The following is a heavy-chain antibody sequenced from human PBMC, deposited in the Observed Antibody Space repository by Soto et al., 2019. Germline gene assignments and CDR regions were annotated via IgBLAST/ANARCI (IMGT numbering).Heavy chain of an antibody. CDR1: GFTFSNSW. CDR3: TRSRSGP. CDR2: IKEDGLEE. V-gene: IGHV3-7*01. D-gene: IGHD6-25*01. Sequence: EVQLVESGGGLVQPGGSLRLSCAASGFTFSNSWMSWVRQGPEKGLEWVANIKEDGLEEYYVDSVKGRFIISRDNAKNSLYLQMNNLRAEDTAIYYCTRSRSGPWGQGTLFTVSS. J-gene: IGHJ5*02.